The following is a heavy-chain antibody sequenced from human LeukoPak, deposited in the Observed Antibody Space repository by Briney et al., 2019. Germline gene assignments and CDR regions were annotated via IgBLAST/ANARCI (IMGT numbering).Heavy chain of an antibody. V-gene: IGHV3-30*18. CDR1: GFTFNTYG. J-gene: IGHJ6*02. CDR2: NSYDGSNK. Sequence: GGSLRLSCAASGFTFNTYGMHWVRQAPGKGLEWVAVNSYDGSNKYYAGSVKGRFTISRDNSKNTLYRQMNSLRPEDTAVYFCAKDNCGGDCYAFYYYGMDVWGQGTTVTVSS. CDR3: AKDNCGGDCYAFYYYGMDV. D-gene: IGHD2-21*02.